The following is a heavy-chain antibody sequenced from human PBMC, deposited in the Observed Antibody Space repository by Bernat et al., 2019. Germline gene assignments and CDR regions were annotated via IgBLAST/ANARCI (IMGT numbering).Heavy chain of an antibody. CDR2: IKSKTDGGTT. D-gene: IGHD2-15*01. Sequence: EVQLVESGGGLVKPGGSLRLSCAASGFTFSNAWMSWVRQAPGKGLEWVGRIKSKTDGGTTEYAEPVKGRFTISRDDSKNTLYLQMNSLKTEDTAVYYCTTGVRVVAATRDAFDIWGQGTMVTVSS. CDR1: GFTFSNAW. CDR3: TTGVRVVAATRDAFDI. J-gene: IGHJ3*02. V-gene: IGHV3-15*01.